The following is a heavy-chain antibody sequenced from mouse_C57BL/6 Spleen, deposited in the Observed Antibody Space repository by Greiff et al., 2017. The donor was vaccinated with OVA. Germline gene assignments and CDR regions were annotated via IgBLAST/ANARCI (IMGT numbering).Heavy chain of an antibody. Sequence: EVQGVESGGGLVKPGGSLKLSCAASGFTFSDYGMHWVRQAPEKGLEWVAYISSGSSTIYYADTVKGRFTISRDTAKNTLFLQMTSLSSEDTAMYYCARGGYYGSSYAMDYWGQGTSVTVSS. CDR3: ARGGYYGSSYAMDY. V-gene: IGHV5-17*01. D-gene: IGHD1-1*01. J-gene: IGHJ4*01. CDR2: ISSGSSTI. CDR1: GFTFSDYG.